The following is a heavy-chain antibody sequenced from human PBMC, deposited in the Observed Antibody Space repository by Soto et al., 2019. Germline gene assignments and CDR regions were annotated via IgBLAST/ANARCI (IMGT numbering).Heavy chain of an antibody. CDR3: ARLLYDFWSGYPNYYYGMDV. CDR2: ISAYNGNT. CDR1: GYTFTSYG. D-gene: IGHD3-3*01. Sequence: QVQLVQSGAEVKKPGASVKVSCKASGYTFTSYGISWVRQAPGQGLEWMGWISAYNGNTNYAQKLQGRVTMTTDTSTSTAYMELRSLRSDDTAVYYCARLLYDFWSGYPNYYYGMDVWGQGTTVTVSS. V-gene: IGHV1-18*01. J-gene: IGHJ6*02.